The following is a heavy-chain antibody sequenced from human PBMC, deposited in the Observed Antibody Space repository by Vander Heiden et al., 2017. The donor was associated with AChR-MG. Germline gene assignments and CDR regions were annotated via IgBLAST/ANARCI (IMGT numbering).Heavy chain of an antibody. CDR3: ARAGSSVWLSYYFDY. CDR2: ISYDGSNK. V-gene: IGHV3-30-3*01. Sequence: QVQLVESGGGVVQPGRSLRLPCAASGFTFSGYAMHWVRQAPGKGLEWVAVISYDGSNKYYADSVKGRFTISRDNSKNTLYLQMNSLRAEDTAVYYCARAGSSVWLSYYFDYWVHGTLVTVSS. J-gene: IGHJ4*01. D-gene: IGHD6-19*01. CDR1: GFTFSGYA.